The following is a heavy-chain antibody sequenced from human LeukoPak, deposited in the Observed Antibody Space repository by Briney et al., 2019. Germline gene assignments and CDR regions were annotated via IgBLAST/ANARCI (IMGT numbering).Heavy chain of an antibody. J-gene: IGHJ6*02. CDR1: GGSISSYY. D-gene: IGHD3-16*01. Sequence: PSETLSPTCTVSGGSISSYYWSWIRQPAGKGLEWIGRIYTSGSTNYNPSLKSRVTMSVDTSKNQFSLKLSSVTAADTAVYYCARGTLGDTSAYYYGMDVWGQGTTVTVSS. CDR2: IYTSGST. CDR3: ARGTLGDTSAYYYGMDV. V-gene: IGHV4-4*07.